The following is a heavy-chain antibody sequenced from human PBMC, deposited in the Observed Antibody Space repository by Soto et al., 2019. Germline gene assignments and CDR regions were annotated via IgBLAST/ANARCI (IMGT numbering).Heavy chain of an antibody. CDR2: ISSSGSPI. V-gene: IGHV3-48*03. CDR1: GFTFSSYE. J-gene: IGHJ4*02. Sequence: EVQLVESGGGLVQPGGSLRLSCAASGFTFSSYEMNWVRQAPGKGLEWVSYISSSGSPIYYADSVKGRFTISRDNAKNDLYLQMNSRRAEGTAVYYCAGGQYSSGGGYFDYWGQETLVTVSS. CDR3: AGGQYSSGGGYFDY. D-gene: IGHD6-19*01.